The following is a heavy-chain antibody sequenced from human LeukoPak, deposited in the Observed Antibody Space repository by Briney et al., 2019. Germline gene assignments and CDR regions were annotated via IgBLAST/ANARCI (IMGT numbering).Heavy chain of an antibody. J-gene: IGHJ5*02. CDR3: VRAHHPGGWFDP. CDR2: IRYDGRNK. CDR1: GFTFSSYG. D-gene: IGHD3-10*01. Sequence: SGGSLRLSCAASGFTFSSYGMHWVRQAPGKGLDWVAFIRYDGRNKYYADSVKGRFTISRDNSKNTLYLQMNSLTAEDTAVHYCVRAHHPGGWFDPWGQGTLVTASS. V-gene: IGHV3-30*02.